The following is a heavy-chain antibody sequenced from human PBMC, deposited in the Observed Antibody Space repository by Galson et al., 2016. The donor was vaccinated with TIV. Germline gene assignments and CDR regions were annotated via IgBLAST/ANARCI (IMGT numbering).Heavy chain of an antibody. CDR3: ARKTRLGELDLGSYFDL. CDR1: GFTFSDYY. D-gene: IGHD3-10*01. J-gene: IGHJ2*01. Sequence: SLRLSCAASGFTFSDYYMSWIRQAPGKGLEWVSYIGSSGRTIYYADTVKGRFTISRDNAKNSLYLQMNSLRAEDTAVYYCARKTRLGELDLGSYFDLWGRGTMVTVSS. CDR2: IGSSGRTI. V-gene: IGHV3-11*04.